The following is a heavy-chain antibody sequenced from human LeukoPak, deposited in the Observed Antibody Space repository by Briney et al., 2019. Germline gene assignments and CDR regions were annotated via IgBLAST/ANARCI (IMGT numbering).Heavy chain of an antibody. CDR3: AKSGSGRYYYYYGMDV. CDR1: GFTFSDYY. Sequence: GGSLRLSCAASGFTFSDYYMSWIRQAPGKGLEWVSYISSSGSTIYYADSVKGRFTISRDNAKNSLYLQMNSLRAEDTAVYYCAKSGSGRYYYYYGMDVWGQGTTVTVSS. D-gene: IGHD3-10*01. V-gene: IGHV3-11*01. J-gene: IGHJ6*02. CDR2: ISSSGSTI.